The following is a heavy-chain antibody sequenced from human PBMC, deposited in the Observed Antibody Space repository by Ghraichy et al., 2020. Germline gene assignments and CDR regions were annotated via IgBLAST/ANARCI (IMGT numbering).Heavy chain of an antibody. CDR2: IYPGDSDT. CDR3: ARWAAGGYNGGYYGMDV. CDR1: GYSFTSYW. Sequence: GESLNISCKGSGYSFTSYWIGWVRQMPGKGLEWMGIIYPGDSDTRYSPSFQGQVTISADKSISTAYLQWSSLKASDTAMYYCARWAAGGYNGGYYGMDVWGQGTTVTVSS. J-gene: IGHJ6*02. V-gene: IGHV5-51*01. D-gene: IGHD5-12*01.